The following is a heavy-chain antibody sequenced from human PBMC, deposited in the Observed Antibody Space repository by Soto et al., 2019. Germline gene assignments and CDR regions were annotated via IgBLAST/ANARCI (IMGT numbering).Heavy chain of an antibody. V-gene: IGHV1-8*01. CDR2: MNPNSVNT. CDR3: ARDKVGMVDY. Sequence: QVQLVQSGAEVKKPGASVKVSCKASGYTFTSYDINWVRQATGQGLAWLGWMNPNSVNTGDAQKFQGRVTLTRNTSISTAYMELSSLRSEDTAVYYCARDKVGMVDYWGQGTLVTVSS. D-gene: IGHD5-12*01. J-gene: IGHJ4*02. CDR1: GYTFTSYD.